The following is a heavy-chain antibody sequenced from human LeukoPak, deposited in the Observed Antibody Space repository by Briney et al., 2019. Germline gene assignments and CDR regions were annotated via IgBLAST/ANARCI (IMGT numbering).Heavy chain of an antibody. J-gene: IGHJ4*02. D-gene: IGHD7-27*01. CDR1: GFTFSNYA. V-gene: IGHV3-23*01. CDR2: ISGSGDYT. Sequence: PGGSLRLSCAASGFTFSNYAMSWVRQAPGKGLEWVSAISGSGDYTYYADSVKGRFTISRGNSKNTLYLQMNSLRAEDTALYYCAKELLGNFDYWGQGTLVTVSS. CDR3: AKELLGNFDY.